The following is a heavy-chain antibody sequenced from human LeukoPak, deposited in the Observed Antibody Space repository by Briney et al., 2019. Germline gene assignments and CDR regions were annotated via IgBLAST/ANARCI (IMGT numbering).Heavy chain of an antibody. D-gene: IGHD3-3*01. Sequence: HGGSLRLSCAASGFTFSSYAMHWVRQAPGKGLEWVAVISYDGSNKYYADSVKGRFTISRDNSKNTLYLQMNSLRAEDTAVYYCARRLRFLEWLLSPSMDVWGQGTTVTVSS. CDR1: GFTFSSYA. J-gene: IGHJ6*02. V-gene: IGHV3-30-3*01. CDR2: ISYDGSNK. CDR3: ARRLRFLEWLLSPSMDV.